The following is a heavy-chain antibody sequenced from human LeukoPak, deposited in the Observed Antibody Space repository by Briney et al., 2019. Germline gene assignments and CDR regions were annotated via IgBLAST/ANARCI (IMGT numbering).Heavy chain of an antibody. Sequence: SSETLSLTCTVSGGSISSSSYYWGWIRQPPGKGLEWIGSIYYSGSTYYNPSLKSRVTISVDTSKNQFSLKLSSVTAADTAVYYCARNLQWLMEAFDYWSQGTLVTVSS. CDR3: ARNLQWLMEAFDY. CDR1: GGSISSSSYY. D-gene: IGHD6-19*01. CDR2: IYYSGST. V-gene: IGHV4-39*01. J-gene: IGHJ4*02.